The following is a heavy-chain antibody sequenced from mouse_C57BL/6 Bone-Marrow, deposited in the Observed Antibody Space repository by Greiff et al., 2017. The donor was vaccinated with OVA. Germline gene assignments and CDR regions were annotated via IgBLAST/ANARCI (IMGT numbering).Heavy chain of an antibody. Sequence: EVMLVESGGGLVKPGGSLKLSCAASGFTFSDYGMHWVRQAPEKGLEWVAYISSGSSTIYYADTVKGRFTISRDNAKNTLFLQMTSLRSADTAMYYCARKDYYGSLFDYWGQGTTLTVSS. CDR1: GFTFSDYG. V-gene: IGHV5-17*01. J-gene: IGHJ2*01. D-gene: IGHD1-1*01. CDR2: ISSGSSTI. CDR3: ARKDYYGSLFDY.